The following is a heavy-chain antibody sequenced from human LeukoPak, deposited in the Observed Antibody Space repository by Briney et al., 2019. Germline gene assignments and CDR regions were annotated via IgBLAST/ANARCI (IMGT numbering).Heavy chain of an antibody. V-gene: IGHV1-8*01. CDR3: AGMMYSSSWNAFDI. CDR2: MNPNSGNT. J-gene: IGHJ3*02. CDR1: GYTFTSYD. D-gene: IGHD6-13*01. Sequence: ASVKVSCKASGYTFTSYDINWVRQATGQGLEWMGWMNPNSGNTGYAQKFQGRVTMTRNTSISTAHMELSSLRSEDTAVYYCAGMMYSSSWNAFDIWGQGTKVTVSS.